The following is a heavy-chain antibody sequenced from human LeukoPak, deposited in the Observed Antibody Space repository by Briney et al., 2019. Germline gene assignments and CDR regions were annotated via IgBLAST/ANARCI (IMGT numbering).Heavy chain of an antibody. CDR3: AKDGGGWYTSGWYYFDY. Sequence: GGSLSLSCAASGFTFNVYAMSCVPQAPGERLEWVSYLSGSGRNTYYADSVKGRFTISRDNSKNTLYLQMASLRAEDTALYYCAKDGGGWYTSGWYYFDYWGQGILVTVSS. J-gene: IGHJ4*02. CDR1: GFTFNVYA. D-gene: IGHD6-19*01. V-gene: IGHV3-23*01. CDR2: LSGSGRNT.